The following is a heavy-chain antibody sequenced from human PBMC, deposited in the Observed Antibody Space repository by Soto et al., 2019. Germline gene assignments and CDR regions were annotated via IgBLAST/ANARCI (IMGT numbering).Heavy chain of an antibody. CDR2: ISWNSGSI. CDR1: GFTFSNYW. J-gene: IGHJ4*02. CDR3: AKGLVATISNYFDY. V-gene: IGHV3-9*01. Sequence: SLRLSCAASGFTFSNYWMHWVRQAPGKGLEWVSGISWNSGSIGYADSVKGRFTISRDNAKNSLYLQMNSLRAEDTALYYCAKGLVATISNYFDYWGQGTLVTVSS. D-gene: IGHD5-12*01.